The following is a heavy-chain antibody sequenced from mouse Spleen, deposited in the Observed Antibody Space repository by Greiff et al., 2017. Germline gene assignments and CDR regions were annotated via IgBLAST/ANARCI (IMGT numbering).Heavy chain of an antibody. J-gene: IGHJ4*01. CDR3: ARLLLRVLDY. Sequence: VQLQQSGPELVKPGASVKISCKASGYAFSSSWMNWVKQRPGKGLEWIGRIYPGDGDTNYNGKFKGKATLTADKSSSTAYMQLSSLTSEDSAVYFCARLLLRVLDYWGQGTSVTVSS. CDR2: IYPGDGDT. CDR1: GYAFSSSW. D-gene: IGHD1-1*01. V-gene: IGHV1-82*01.